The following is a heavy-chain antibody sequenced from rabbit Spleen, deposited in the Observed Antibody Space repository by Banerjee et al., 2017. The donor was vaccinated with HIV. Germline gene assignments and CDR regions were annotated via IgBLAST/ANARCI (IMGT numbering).Heavy chain of an antibody. CDR2: IYTGDGAT. Sequence: QEQLVESGGGLVRPEESLTLTCKVSGFTLSTYWICWVRQASGKGLEWIGCIYTGDGATYYASWAKGRFTVSKTSSTTMTLQMTSLTAADTATYFCARDTSSSFSSYGMDLWGQGTLVTVS. D-gene: IGHD1-1*01. CDR3: ARDTSSSFSSYGMDL. V-gene: IGHV1S45*01. J-gene: IGHJ6*01. CDR1: GFTLSTYW.